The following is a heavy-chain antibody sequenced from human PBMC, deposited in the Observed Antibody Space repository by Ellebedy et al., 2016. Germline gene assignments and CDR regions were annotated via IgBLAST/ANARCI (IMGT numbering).Heavy chain of an antibody. CDR1: GFSFRNHG. Sequence: GGSLRLXXAASGFSFRNHGMHWVRQAPGKGLEWVAVVSWDGSVDYYADSVKGRFTISRDNSKNTVYLLMNSLRVEDTAVYYCAKNLGSTPPFDSWGQGTLVTVSS. J-gene: IGHJ4*02. V-gene: IGHV3-30*18. CDR2: VSWDGSVD. D-gene: IGHD2-15*01. CDR3: AKNLGSTPPFDS.